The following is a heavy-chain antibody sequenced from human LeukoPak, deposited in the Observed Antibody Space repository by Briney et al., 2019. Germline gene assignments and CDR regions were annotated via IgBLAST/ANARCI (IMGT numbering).Heavy chain of an antibody. CDR1: GGTFSSYA. Sequence: SVKVSCKASGGTFSSYAISWVRQAPGQGLEWMGGIIPIFGTANYAQKFQGRVTITADESTSTAYMELSSLRSEDTAVYYCARARVVPAAMMVRYYYYYMDVWGKGTTVTVSS. J-gene: IGHJ6*03. V-gene: IGHV1-69*01. D-gene: IGHD2-2*01. CDR2: IIPIFGTA. CDR3: ARARVVPAAMMVRYYYYYMDV.